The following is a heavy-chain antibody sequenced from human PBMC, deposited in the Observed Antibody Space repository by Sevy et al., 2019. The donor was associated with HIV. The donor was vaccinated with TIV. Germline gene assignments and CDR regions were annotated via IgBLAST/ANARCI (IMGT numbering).Heavy chain of an antibody. CDR1: GFTFSSYA. CDR2: ISGSGGSK. Sequence: GGSLRLSCAASGFTFSSYAMSWVRQAPGKGLEWVSAISGSGGSKYYADSVKGRFTISRDNSKNTLYLQMNRLRAEDTAVYSCAKVVGIAAAGTWWFDPWGQGTLVTVSS. J-gene: IGHJ5*02. CDR3: AKVVGIAAAGTWWFDP. V-gene: IGHV3-23*01. D-gene: IGHD6-13*01.